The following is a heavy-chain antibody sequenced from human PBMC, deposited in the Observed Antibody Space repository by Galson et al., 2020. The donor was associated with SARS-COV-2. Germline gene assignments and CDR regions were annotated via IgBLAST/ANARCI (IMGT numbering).Heavy chain of an antibody. CDR2: ISAYNGNT. CDR3: ARPLPEPVIQRWSPCYYYGMDV. D-gene: IGHD5-18*01. CDR1: GYTFTSYG. V-gene: IGHV1-18*01. Sequence: ASVTVSCKASGYTFTSYGISWVRQAPGQGLEWMGWISAYNGNTTYAQKLQGRVTMTTDTSTSTAYMELRSLRADDTAVYYCARPLPEPVIQRWSPCYYYGMDVWGQGTTVTVSS. J-gene: IGHJ6*02.